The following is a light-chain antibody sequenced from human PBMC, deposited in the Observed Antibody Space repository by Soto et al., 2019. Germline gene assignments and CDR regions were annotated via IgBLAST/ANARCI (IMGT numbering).Light chain of an antibody. V-gene: IGKV1-5*03. Sequence: DIQMSLSPSTLSGSIRDRVTITCRASQTISSWLAWYQQKPGKAPKLLIYKASTLKSGVPSRFSGSGSGTEFTLTISSLQPDDFATYYCQHYNSYSEAVGQGTKVDIK. J-gene: IGKJ1*01. CDR2: KAS. CDR3: QHYNSYSEA. CDR1: QTISSW.